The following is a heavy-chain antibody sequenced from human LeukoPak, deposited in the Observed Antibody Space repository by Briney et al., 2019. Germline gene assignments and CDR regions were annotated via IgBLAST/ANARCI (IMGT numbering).Heavy chain of an antibody. Sequence: PGGSVRLSCAACGFTFCSYSMNWVRQAPGQGLEWVSAISGSGGSTYYADSVKGRFTISRDNSKNTLYLQMNSLRAEDTAVYYCAKIVGAHPSPVGYLDYWGQGTLVTVSS. D-gene: IGHD1-26*01. CDR3: AKIVGAHPSPVGYLDY. V-gene: IGHV3-23*01. CDR2: ISGSGGST. CDR1: GFTFCSYS. J-gene: IGHJ4*02.